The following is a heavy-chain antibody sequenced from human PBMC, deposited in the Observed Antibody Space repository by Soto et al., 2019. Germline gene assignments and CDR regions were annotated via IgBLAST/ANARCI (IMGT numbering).Heavy chain of an antibody. CDR1: GGSISSGGYY. CDR2: IYYSGST. D-gene: IGHD3-22*01. CDR3: ARDRGYYDSSRGPHYYYGMDV. V-gene: IGHV4-31*03. J-gene: IGHJ6*02. Sequence: LSLTGTVSGGSISSGGYYWSWIRQHPGKGLEWIGYIYYSGSTYYNPSLKSRVTISVDTSKNQFSLKLSSVTAADTAVYYCARDRGYYDSSRGPHYYYGMDVWGQGTTDTVSS.